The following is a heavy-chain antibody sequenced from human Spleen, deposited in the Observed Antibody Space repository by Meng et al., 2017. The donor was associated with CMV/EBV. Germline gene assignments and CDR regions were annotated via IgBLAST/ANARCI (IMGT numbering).Heavy chain of an antibody. D-gene: IGHD2-2*01. J-gene: IGHJ4*02. V-gene: IGHV1-2*02. CDR1: GYSFSTYG. CDR3: AREVGVLSAALYYIDY. CDR2: INPNNGDT. Sequence: ASVKVSCKASGYSFSTYGINWVRQAPGQGLEWMGWINPNNGDTHYAQKFQGRVTMTRDTSITTAYMELNRLRSDDTAVYYCAREVGVLSAALYYIDYWGQGTLVTVSS.